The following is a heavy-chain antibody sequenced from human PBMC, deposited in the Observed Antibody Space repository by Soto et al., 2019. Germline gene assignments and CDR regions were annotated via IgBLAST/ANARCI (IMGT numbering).Heavy chain of an antibody. V-gene: IGHV1-18*01. CDR3: ARVPVEGYYDSSGYYFPADY. Sequence: ASVKVSCKASGYTFTSYGISWVRQAPGQGLEWMGWISAYNGNTNYAQKLQGRVTMTIDTSTSTAYMELRSLRSDDTAVYYCARVPVEGYYDSSGYYFPADYWGQGTLVTVSS. J-gene: IGHJ4*02. D-gene: IGHD3-22*01. CDR2: ISAYNGNT. CDR1: GYTFTSYG.